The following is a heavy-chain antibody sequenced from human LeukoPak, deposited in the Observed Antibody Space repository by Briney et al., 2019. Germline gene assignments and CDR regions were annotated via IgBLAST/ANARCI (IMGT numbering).Heavy chain of an antibody. J-gene: IGHJ3*02. Sequence: GGSLRLSCAASGFTFSDNYMSWVRQAPGKGLEWVSITYSDSSTNYADSVKGRFTISRDTSQNTLSLQMNSLRAEDTAVYYCVRKNRDFNAAFDIGGQGTVVTVSA. V-gene: IGHV3-53*01. CDR2: TYSDSST. CDR1: GFTFSDNY. D-gene: IGHD2-21*02. CDR3: VRKNRDFNAAFDI.